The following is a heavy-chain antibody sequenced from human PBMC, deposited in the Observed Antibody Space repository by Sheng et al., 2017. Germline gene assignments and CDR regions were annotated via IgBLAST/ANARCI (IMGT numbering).Heavy chain of an antibody. D-gene: IGHD2-15*01. CDR2: ISGSGGST. CDR1: GFTFSSYA. CDR3: AKDGGHCSGGSCPRYWYFDL. V-gene: IGHV3-23*01. Sequence: EVQLLESGGGLVQPGGSLRLSCAASGFTFSSYAMSWVRQAPGKGLEWVSAISGSGGSTYYADSVKGRFTISRDNSKNTLYLQMNSLRAEDTAVYYCAKDGGHCSGGSCPRYWYFDLWGRGTLVTVSS. J-gene: IGHJ2*01.